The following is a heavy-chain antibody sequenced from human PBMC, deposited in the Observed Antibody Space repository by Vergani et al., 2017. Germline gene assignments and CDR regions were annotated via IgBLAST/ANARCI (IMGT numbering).Heavy chain of an antibody. J-gene: IGHJ4*02. V-gene: IGHV3-23*01. Sequence: EVQLLESGGGLVQPGGSLRLSCAASGFTFSSYAMSWVRQAPGKGWEWVSAISGSVGSTYYADSVKGRFTISRDNSKNTLYLQMNNLRAEDTAVYYCAKDFYGDYVQGNYWGQGTLVTVSS. D-gene: IGHD4-17*01. CDR3: AKDFYGDYVQGNY. CDR2: ISGSVGST. CDR1: GFTFSSYA.